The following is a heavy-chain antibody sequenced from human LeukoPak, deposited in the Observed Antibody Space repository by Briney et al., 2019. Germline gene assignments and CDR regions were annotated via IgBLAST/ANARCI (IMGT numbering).Heavy chain of an antibody. J-gene: IGHJ4*02. CDR1: GFTFDHYA. V-gene: IGHV3-9*01. CDR3: EKDITMIVPSSYFDY. Sequence: PGGSLRLPCAASGFTFDHYAMHWVRQAPGKGLDWVAGISWNSGSIGYEDSVKGRFTISRDNAKNSLYLQMNSLRAEDTALYYCEKDITMIVPSSYFDYWGQGTLVTVSS. CDR2: ISWNSGSI. D-gene: IGHD3-22*01.